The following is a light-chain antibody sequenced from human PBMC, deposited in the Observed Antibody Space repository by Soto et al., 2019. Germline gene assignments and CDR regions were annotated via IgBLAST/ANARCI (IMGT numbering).Light chain of an antibody. V-gene: IGKV3-15*01. CDR1: QGVSSD. J-gene: IGKJ1*01. CDR3: QQYNNWPRT. CDR2: GAS. Sequence: EIVMTQSPATLSVSPGERATLSCRASQGVSSDLAWYHQKPGQAPRLLIYGASTRATGIPARFSGSGSGTEFTLTINSLQSEDFAVYYCQQYNNWPRTLGQGTKVDIK.